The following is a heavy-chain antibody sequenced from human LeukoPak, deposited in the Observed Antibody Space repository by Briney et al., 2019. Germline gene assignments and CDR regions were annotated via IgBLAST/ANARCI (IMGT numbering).Heavy chain of an antibody. CDR3: AKGAPNYFDY. V-gene: IGHV3-23*01. CDR1: GFTLSSHA. J-gene: IGHJ4*02. D-gene: IGHD1-26*01. Sequence: PGGSLRLSCAVSGFTLSSHAMSWVHQAPGKGLEWVSGIRGSGGVTYYADTVKGRFTISRDNSKNTLNLQMNSLRAEDAGVYFCAKGAPNYFDYWGQGTLVTVS. CDR2: IRGSGGVT.